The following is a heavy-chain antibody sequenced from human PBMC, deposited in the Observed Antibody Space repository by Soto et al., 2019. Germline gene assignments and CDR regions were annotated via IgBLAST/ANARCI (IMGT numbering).Heavy chain of an antibody. V-gene: IGHV2-5*02. CDR3: AHRLTLNTDWNYGRFDY. J-gene: IGHJ4*02. CDR1: GFSLTTSGVG. Sequence: QITLKESGPALVKPTQTLTLTCTFSGFSLTTSGVGVGWIRQPPGKALEWLALIYWDDDKRYCPSLRSRLTITKDTSRNQVVLTMTNMDPVDTATYFCAHRLTLNTDWNYGRFDYWCQGALVTVSS. CDR2: IYWDDDK. D-gene: IGHD1-7*01.